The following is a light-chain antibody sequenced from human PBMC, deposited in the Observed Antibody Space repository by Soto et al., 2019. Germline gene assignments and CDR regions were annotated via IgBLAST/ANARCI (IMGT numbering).Light chain of an antibody. CDR2: DAS. V-gene: IGKV1-33*01. J-gene: IGKJ4*01. CDR3: QQYDNRPPLT. Sequence: DIQMTQSPSSLSASVGDRVTITCQASQDMSNYLNWYQQKPGKAPKLLIYDASNLETGVPSRFSGSGSGTDFTFTISSLQPEDIATYYCQQYDNRPPLTFGGGTKVEIK. CDR1: QDMSNY.